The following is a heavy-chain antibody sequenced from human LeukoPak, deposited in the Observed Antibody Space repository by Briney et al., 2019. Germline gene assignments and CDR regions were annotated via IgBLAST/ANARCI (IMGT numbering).Heavy chain of an antibody. J-gene: IGHJ3*02. CDR2: IDPSDSFT. Sequence: GESLKISCQASGYSFTTYWITWVRQLPGKGLEWMGRIDPSDSFTNYSPSFQGHVTISADKSISTAYLHWSSLKASDTAMYYCARPVEMATLSTFYIWGQGTMVTVSS. D-gene: IGHD5-24*01. V-gene: IGHV5-10-1*01. CDR1: GYSFTTYW. CDR3: ARPVEMATLSTFYI.